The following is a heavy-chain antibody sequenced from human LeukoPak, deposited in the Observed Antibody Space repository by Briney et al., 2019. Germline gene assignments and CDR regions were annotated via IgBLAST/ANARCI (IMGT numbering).Heavy chain of an antibody. CDR1: GFTFSSYS. CDR2: ISSSSSYI. CDR3: ASRGSYGGGWFDP. J-gene: IGHJ5*02. D-gene: IGHD1-26*01. V-gene: IGHV3-21*01. Sequence: PGVSLRLSCAASGFTFSSYSMNWVRQAPGKGLEWVSSISSSSSYIYYADSVKGRFTISRDNAKNSLYLQMNSLRAEDTAVYYCASRGSYGGGWFDPWGQGTLVTVSS.